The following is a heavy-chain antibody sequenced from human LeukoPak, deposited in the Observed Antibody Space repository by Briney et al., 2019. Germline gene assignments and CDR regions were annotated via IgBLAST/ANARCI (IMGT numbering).Heavy chain of an antibody. CDR1: GGSISSYY. D-gene: IGHD6-13*01. Sequence: SETLSLTCTVSGGSISSYYWSWIRQPPGKGLEWIGYIYYSGGTNYNPSLKSRVTISVDTSKNQFSLKLSSVTAADTAVYYCARRMGSYSSSWSGDNWFDPWGQGTLVTVSS. V-gene: IGHV4-59*08. CDR3: ARRMGSYSSSWSGDNWFDP. CDR2: IYYSGGT. J-gene: IGHJ5*02.